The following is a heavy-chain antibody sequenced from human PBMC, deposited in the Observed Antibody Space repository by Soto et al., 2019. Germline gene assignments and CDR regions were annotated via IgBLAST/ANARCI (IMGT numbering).Heavy chain of an antibody. CDR3: AKRRGEGYFDN. J-gene: IGHJ4*02. CDR2: ISGSGIDT. Sequence: VQLVESGGGLVQPGGSLRLSCGASGFTFSSYVMSWVRQAPGGGLEWVSAISGSGIDTYYADSVKGRFTISRDNAPNTLHRHSNSLRVEDTAGYYCAKRRGEGYFDNWGQGTLVTVSS. D-gene: IGHD3-16*01. CDR1: GFTFSSYV. V-gene: IGHV3-23*04.